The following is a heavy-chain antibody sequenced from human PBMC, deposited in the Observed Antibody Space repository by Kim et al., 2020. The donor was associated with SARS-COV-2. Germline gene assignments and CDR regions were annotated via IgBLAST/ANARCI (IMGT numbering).Heavy chain of an antibody. Sequence: ASVKVSCKASGYTFIDYYIHWVRQAPGQGLEWMGWINPNTGVTNYAQKFQGRVTMTRDTSDTTAYMELSRLRSDDTAVYYCMRGRDEGGYVRWIWCQG. CDR1: GYTFIDYY. D-gene: IGHD3-16*01. CDR2: INPNTGVT. CDR3: MRGRDEGGYVRWI. V-gene: IGHV1-2*02. J-gene: IGHJ3*02.